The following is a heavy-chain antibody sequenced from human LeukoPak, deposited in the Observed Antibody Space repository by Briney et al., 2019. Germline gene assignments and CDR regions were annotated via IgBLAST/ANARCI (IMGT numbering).Heavy chain of an antibody. Sequence: GGSLRLSCAASGFTFSSYGMHWVRQAPGKGLEWVAFIRYDGSNKYYTDSVKGRFTISRDNSKNTLYLQMNSLRAEDTAVYYCAKEKRRGYSYEFYYYYYGMDVWGQGTTVTVSS. J-gene: IGHJ6*02. CDR1: GFTFSSYG. CDR3: AKEKRRGYSYEFYYYYYGMDV. V-gene: IGHV3-30*02. D-gene: IGHD5-18*01. CDR2: IRYDGSNK.